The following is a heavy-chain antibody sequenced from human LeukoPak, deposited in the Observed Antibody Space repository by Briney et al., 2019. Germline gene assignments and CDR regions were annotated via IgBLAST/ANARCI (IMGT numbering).Heavy chain of an antibody. CDR2: ILYDGSNK. J-gene: IGHJ4*02. V-gene: IGHV3-30*02. Sequence: GGSLRPSCAVSGSSSTNKGMHWVRQAAGKGLGWEEVILYDGSNKYYADSVKGRFTISRDNSKNTLYLQMNSLRAEDTAVYYCAREWGAYCSGGSCRKRAFDYWGQGTLVTVSS. CDR1: GSSSTNKG. D-gene: IGHD2-15*01. CDR3: AREWGAYCSGGSCRKRAFDY.